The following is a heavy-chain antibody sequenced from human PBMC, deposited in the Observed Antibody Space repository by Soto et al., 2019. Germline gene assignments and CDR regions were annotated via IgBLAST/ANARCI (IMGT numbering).Heavy chain of an antibody. CDR1: DGSSSSYY. V-gene: IGHV4-59*01. D-gene: IGHD4-17*01. J-gene: IGHJ4*02. CDR2: IYYSGST. Sequence: SVTLSHTCTVADGSSSSYYWSWIRQPPGKGLEWIGYIYYSGSTNYNPSLKSRVTISVDTSKNQFSLKLSSVAAADTAVYYCARDTGDYRFDYWGQGTLVTVSS. CDR3: ARDTGDYRFDY.